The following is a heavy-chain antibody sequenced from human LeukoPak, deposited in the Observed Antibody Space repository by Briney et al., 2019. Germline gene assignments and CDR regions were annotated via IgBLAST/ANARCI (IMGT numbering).Heavy chain of an antibody. V-gene: IGHV3-23*01. CDR1: GFTFSSYA. D-gene: IGHD3-9*01. CDR2: ISGSGGST. J-gene: IGHJ4*02. CDR3: AKDSAPYYDILTGYSHFDY. Sequence: GASLRLSCAASGFTFSSYAMSWVRQAPGKGLEWVSAISGSGGSTYYADSVKGRFTISRDNSKNTLYLQMNSLRAEDTAVYYCAKDSAPYYDILTGYSHFDYWGQGTLVTVTS.